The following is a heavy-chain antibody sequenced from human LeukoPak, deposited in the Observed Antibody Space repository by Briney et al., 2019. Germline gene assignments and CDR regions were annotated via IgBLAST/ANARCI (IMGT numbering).Heavy chain of an antibody. CDR2: ISGSGGST. V-gene: IGHV3-23*01. D-gene: IGHD2-2*01. CDR1: GFTFSSYA. Sequence: PGGSLRLSCAASGFTFSSYAMSWVRQAPGKGLGCVSAISGSGGSTYYADSVKGRFTISRDNSKNTLYLQMNSLRAEDTAVYYCAKDHLGYCSSTSCYSLFDYWGQGTLVTVSS. J-gene: IGHJ4*02. CDR3: AKDHLGYCSSTSCYSLFDY.